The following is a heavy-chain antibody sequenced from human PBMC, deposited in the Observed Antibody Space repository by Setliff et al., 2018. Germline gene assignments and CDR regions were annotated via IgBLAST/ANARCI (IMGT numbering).Heavy chain of an antibody. Sequence: GGSLRLSCAASGFNFSSYAFNWVRQAPGKGLEWVSSISSRSTYIYYADSLKGRFTISRDNAKNSLYLQMNSLRAEDTAVYYCARFACSGGSCYLSSSDYWGQGTLGTVSS. CDR2: ISSRSTYI. V-gene: IGHV3-21*01. J-gene: IGHJ4*02. CDR3: ARFACSGGSCYLSSSDY. CDR1: GFNFSSYA. D-gene: IGHD2-15*01.